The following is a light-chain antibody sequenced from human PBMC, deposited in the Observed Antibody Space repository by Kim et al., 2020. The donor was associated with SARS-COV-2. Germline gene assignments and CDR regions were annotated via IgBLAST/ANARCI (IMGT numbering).Light chain of an antibody. CDR1: SRDMGSYNY. CDR3: CSYAGSKNFEV. Sequence: QSVTMSCTGTSRDMGSYNYVSWYQQHPGEAPELIIFEVSKRPSGVPDRFSRSKSGNTASLTVSGLQAEDEADYYCCSYAGSKNFEVFGGGTQLTVL. J-gene: IGLJ3*02. V-gene: IGLV2-8*01. CDR2: EVS.